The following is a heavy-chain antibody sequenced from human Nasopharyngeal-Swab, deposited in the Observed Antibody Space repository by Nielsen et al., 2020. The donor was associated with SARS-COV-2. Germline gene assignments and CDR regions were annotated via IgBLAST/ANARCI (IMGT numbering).Heavy chain of an antibody. Sequence: WVRQAPGQGLEWMGGIIPIFGTANYAQKFQGRVTITADESTSTAYMELSSLRSEDTAMYYCARGAPYTMVRGVITFQYYYYYMDVWGKGTTVTVSS. J-gene: IGHJ6*03. D-gene: IGHD3-10*01. CDR3: ARGAPYTMVRGVITFQYYYYYMDV. V-gene: IGHV1-69*01. CDR2: IIPIFGTA.